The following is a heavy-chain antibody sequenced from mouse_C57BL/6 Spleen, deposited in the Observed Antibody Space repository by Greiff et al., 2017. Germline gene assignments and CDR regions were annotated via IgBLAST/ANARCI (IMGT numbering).Heavy chain of an antibody. CDR3: ARGGDYDV. J-gene: IGHJ2*01. D-gene: IGHD2-4*01. CDR1: GYSITSGYY. Sequence: DVKLQESGPGLVKPSQSLSLTCSVTGYSITSGYYWNWIRQFPGNKLEWMGYISYDGSNNYNPSLKNRISITRDTSKNQFFLKLNSVTTEDTATYYCARGGDYDVWGQGTTLTVSS. CDR2: ISYDGSN. V-gene: IGHV3-6*01.